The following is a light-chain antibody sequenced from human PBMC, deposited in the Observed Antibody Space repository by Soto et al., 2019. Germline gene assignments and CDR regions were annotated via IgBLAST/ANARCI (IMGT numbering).Light chain of an antibody. Sequence: DIQMTQSPCTLSASVGDRVTITCRASQSISSWLAWYQQKPGKAPKLLIYDASSLESGVPSRFSDSGSGTEFTLTISSLQPDDFATYSCQQYNSYEITFGQGTRLEIK. V-gene: IGKV1-5*01. CDR2: DAS. CDR1: QSISSW. CDR3: QQYNSYEIT. J-gene: IGKJ5*01.